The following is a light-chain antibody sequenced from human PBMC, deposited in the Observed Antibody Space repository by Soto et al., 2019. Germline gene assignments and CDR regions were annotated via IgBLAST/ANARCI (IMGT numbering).Light chain of an antibody. CDR3: LQDYSYPRT. V-gene: IGKV1-6*01. J-gene: IGKJ1*01. CDR1: QGIRDD. Sequence: AIQMTQSPFSLSASVGDRVTITCRASQGIRDDLSWYQQKAGKAPKLLIFTASKLNSGVPSRFSGSFSGTNFSLTISDLQPEDCATYYCLQDYSYPRTFGQGTKVEIK. CDR2: TAS.